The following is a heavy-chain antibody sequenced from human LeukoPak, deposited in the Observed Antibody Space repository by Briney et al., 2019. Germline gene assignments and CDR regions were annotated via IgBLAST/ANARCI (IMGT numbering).Heavy chain of an antibody. V-gene: IGHV3-48*04. CDR3: ARGDGGVVPAHAGSYYFDY. CDR1: GFTFSSYS. Sequence: GGSLRLSCAASGFTFSSYSMNWVRQAPGKGLEWVSYISSSSSTIYYADSVKGRFTISRDNAKNSLYLQMNSLRAEDTAVYYCARGDGGVVPAHAGSYYFDYWGQGTLVTVSS. CDR2: ISSSSSTI. D-gene: IGHD2-2*01. J-gene: IGHJ4*02.